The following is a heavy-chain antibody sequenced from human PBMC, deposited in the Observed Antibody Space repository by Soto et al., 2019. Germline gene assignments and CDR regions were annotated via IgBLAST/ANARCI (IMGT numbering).Heavy chain of an antibody. J-gene: IGHJ4*02. CDR1: GFTFSSYA. Sequence: EVQLLESGGGLVQPGGSLRLSCAASGFTFSSYAMSWVRQAPGKGLAWVSGISVSGGSTYYADSVKGRLTISSDNSKNTMYLQMNGLRAADTAVYYCASNTRYDPPDYWGQGTPVTVSA. CDR2: ISVSGGST. D-gene: IGHD3-16*01. CDR3: ASNTRYDPPDY. V-gene: IGHV3-23*01.